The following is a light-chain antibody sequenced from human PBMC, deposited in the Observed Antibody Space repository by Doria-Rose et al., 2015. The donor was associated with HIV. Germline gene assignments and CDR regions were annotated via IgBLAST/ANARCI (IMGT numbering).Light chain of an antibody. J-gene: IGKJ1*01. CDR2: DGS. CDR3: HQYGTSWT. CDR1: QSFSSTY. Sequence: TQSPGTLSLSPGERATLSCRASQSFSSTYLAWYQQTPGQAPSLLNYDGSTRATGIPDRFSASGSGTDFTLTINRLEPEDFALYYCHQYGTSWTFGQGAKVE. V-gene: IGKV3-20*01.